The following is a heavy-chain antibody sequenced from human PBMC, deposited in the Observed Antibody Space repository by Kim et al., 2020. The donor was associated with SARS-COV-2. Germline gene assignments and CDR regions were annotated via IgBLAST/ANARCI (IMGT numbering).Heavy chain of an antibody. D-gene: IGHD1-26*01. V-gene: IGHV4-34*01. CDR2: INHSGST. Sequence: SETLSLTCAVYGGSFSGYYWSWIRQPPGKGLEWIGEINHSGSTNYNPSLKSRVTISVDTSKNQFSLKLSSVTAADTAVYYCARGRNLRRMWELASLFWFDPWGQGTLVTVSS. CDR1: GGSFSGYY. J-gene: IGHJ5*02. CDR3: ARGRNLRRMWELASLFWFDP.